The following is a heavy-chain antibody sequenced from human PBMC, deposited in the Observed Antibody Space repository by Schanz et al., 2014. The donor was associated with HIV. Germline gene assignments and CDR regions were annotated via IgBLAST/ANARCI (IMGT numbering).Heavy chain of an antibody. V-gene: IGHV1-2*02. CDR2: INPNSGGT. D-gene: IGHD2-2*01. J-gene: IGHJ3*02. CDR1: GYTFTGYY. CDR3: ARDRGSISWMGRAFDI. Sequence: QVQLVQSGAEVKMPGASVKVSCKSSGYTFTGYYMHWVRQAPGQGLEWMGWINPNSGGTNYAQKFQGRVTMTRDTSISTAYMEVSRLRSDDTAVYYCARDRGSISWMGRAFDIWGQGTMVTVSS.